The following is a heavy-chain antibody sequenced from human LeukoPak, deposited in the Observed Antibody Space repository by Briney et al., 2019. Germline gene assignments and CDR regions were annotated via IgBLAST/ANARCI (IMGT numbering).Heavy chain of an antibody. V-gene: IGHV3-9*01. CDR3: AKDISDTVARGYFDL. CDR2: ISWNSGSI. CDR1: GFTFDDYA. Sequence: GRSLRLSCAASGFTFDDYAMHWVRQAPGKGLEWVSGISWNSGSIYADSVKGRVTISRDNAKNSLYLQMNSLRAEDTALYYCAKDISDTVARGYFDLWGRGTLVTVSS. J-gene: IGHJ2*01. D-gene: IGHD5-12*01.